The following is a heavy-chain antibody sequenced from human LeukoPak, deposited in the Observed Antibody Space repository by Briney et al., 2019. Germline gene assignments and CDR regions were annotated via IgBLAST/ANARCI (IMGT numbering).Heavy chain of an antibody. CDR2: ISSSSSTI. Sequence: GGSLRLSCAASGFTFSSYSMNWVRQAPGKGLEWVSYISSSSSTIYYADSVKGRFTISRDNAKSSLYLQTNSLRAEDTAVYYCAVYSGSYYYYGMDVWGQGTTVTVSS. V-gene: IGHV3-48*04. CDR1: GFTFSSYS. J-gene: IGHJ6*02. D-gene: IGHD1-26*01. CDR3: AVYSGSYYYYGMDV.